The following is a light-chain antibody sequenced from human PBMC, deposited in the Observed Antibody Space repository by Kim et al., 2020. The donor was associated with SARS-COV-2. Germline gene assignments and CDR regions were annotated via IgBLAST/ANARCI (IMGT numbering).Light chain of an antibody. CDR2: YDS. Sequence: SYELTQPPSVSVAPGKTARITCGGNNIGSKGVHWYQQKPGQAPVLVIYYDSDRPSGIPERFSGSNSGNTATLTISRVEAGDEADYYCQVGVSSSDHVVFG. V-gene: IGLV3-21*01. CDR3: QVGVSSSDHVV. J-gene: IGLJ2*01. CDR1: NIGSKG.